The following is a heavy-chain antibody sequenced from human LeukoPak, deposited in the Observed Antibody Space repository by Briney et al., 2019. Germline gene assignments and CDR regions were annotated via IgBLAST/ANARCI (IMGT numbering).Heavy chain of an antibody. D-gene: IGHD3-22*01. V-gene: IGHV4-59*11. J-gene: IGHJ4*02. CDR3: ARSTYYDSRPSPFDY. Sequence: PSETLSLTCAVSGGSISSHYWGWIRQPPGKGLEWIGYIYYSGSTNYNPSLKSRATISVDTSKKQFSLKLSSVTTADTAVYYCARSTYYDSRPSPFDYWGQGTLVTVSS. CDR1: GGSISSHY. CDR2: IYYSGST.